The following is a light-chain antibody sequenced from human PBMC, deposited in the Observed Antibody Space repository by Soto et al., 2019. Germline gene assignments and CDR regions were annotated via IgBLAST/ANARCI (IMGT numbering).Light chain of an antibody. J-gene: IGLJ3*02. CDR1: SSDVGAYNY. CDR3: SSYTTTDTLWV. Sequence: QSALTQPASVSGSPGQSITISCTGTSSDVGAYNYVSWYQQHPGKAPKLIISEVTDRPSGVSDRLSGSKSGNTASLTISGLXAEDEADYFCSSYTTTDTLWVFGGGTKVTVL. V-gene: IGLV2-14*01. CDR2: EVT.